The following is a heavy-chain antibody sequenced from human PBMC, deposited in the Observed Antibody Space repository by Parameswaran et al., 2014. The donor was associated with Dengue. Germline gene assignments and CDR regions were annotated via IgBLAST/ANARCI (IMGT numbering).Heavy chain of an antibody. J-gene: IGHJ4*03. V-gene: IGHV1-46*01. D-gene: IGHD5-18*01. CDR3: ARDDVDTAMVPEGYFDY. CDR2: INPSGGST. Sequence: WVRQAPGQGLEWMGIINPSGGSTSYAQKFQGRVTMTRDTSTSTVYMELSSLRSEDTAVYYCARDDVDTAMVPEGYFDYWARTLSPSPQ.